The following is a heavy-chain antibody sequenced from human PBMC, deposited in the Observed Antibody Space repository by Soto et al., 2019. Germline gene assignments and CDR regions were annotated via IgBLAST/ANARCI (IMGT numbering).Heavy chain of an antibody. CDR3: TTDSYMTNIIVRFDY. CDR2: VKSKTDGGTT. J-gene: IGHJ4*01. Sequence: GGSLRLSCAASGLMCRNACINCVRQEPGKGLEWVGRVKSKTDGGTTDFAAPVKGRFAISRDDSKNMVYLEMNSLKTEDTAIYYCTTDSYMTNIIVRFDYWGHGTLVTVSS. D-gene: IGHD4-17*01. V-gene: IGHV3-15*07. CDR1: GLMCRNAC.